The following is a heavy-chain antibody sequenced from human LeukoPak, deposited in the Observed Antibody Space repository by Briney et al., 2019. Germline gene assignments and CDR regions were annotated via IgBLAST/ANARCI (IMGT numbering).Heavy chain of an antibody. V-gene: IGHV4-59*01. D-gene: IGHD5-18*01. CDR1: GGSISSYY. J-gene: IGHJ5*01. CDR2: FYYSGST. Sequence: SETLSLTCTVSGGSISSYYWSWIRQPPGKGLEWIGYFYYSGSTNYNPSLKSRVTISVDTSKNQFSLKLTSVTAADTAVYYCAKGLGHSYGYLDSWGQGTLVTVSS. CDR3: AKGLGHSYGYLDS.